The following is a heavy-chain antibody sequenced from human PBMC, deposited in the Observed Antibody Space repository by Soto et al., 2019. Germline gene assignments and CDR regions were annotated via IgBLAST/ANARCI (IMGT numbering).Heavy chain of an antibody. CDR3: VRWGGYGDL. Sequence: GSLRLSCVASGFIFSDYSMAWVRQTPEKGLEWISGMSIGYEKTFYGDSVQGRFTVSRDSSQNTVDLQMNSRRVLYTSKYYCVRWGGYGDLWGRGPLVTVPS. CDR1: GFIFSDYS. J-gene: IGHJ4*02. V-gene: IGHV3-23*01. D-gene: IGHD5-18*01. CDR2: MSIGYEKT.